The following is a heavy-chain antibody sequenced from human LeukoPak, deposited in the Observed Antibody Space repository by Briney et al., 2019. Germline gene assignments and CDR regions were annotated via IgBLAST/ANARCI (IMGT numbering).Heavy chain of an antibody. Sequence: PSETLSLTCTVSGGSISSYYWSWIRQPPGKGLEWIGEINHSGSTNYNPSLKSRVTISIDTSKNQFSLKLSSVTAADTAVYYCAREVAARPYYYYYMDVWGKGTTVTVSS. CDR3: AREVAARPYYYYYMDV. CDR2: INHSGST. CDR1: GGSISSYY. V-gene: IGHV4-34*01. J-gene: IGHJ6*03. D-gene: IGHD6-6*01.